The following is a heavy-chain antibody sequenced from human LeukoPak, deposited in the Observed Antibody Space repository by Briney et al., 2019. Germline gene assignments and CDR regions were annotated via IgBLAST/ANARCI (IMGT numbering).Heavy chain of an antibody. CDR1: GFTVSSNF. CDR2: IYSSGKT. CDR3: ARGADRWNYFDY. J-gene: IGHJ4*02. Sequence: GGSLRLSCAASGFTVSSNFLSWVRQAPGKGLEWVSVIYSSGKTYYADSVKGRFTISRDNSKNTLYLQMNSLRAEDTAVYYCARGADRWNYFDYWGQGTLVTVSS. V-gene: IGHV3-53*01. D-gene: IGHD4-23*01.